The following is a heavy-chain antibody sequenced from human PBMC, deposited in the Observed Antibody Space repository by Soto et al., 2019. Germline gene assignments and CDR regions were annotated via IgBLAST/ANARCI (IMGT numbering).Heavy chain of an antibody. CDR2: ISGSGGST. J-gene: IGHJ6*03. CDR3: AKEYQQLADYYYYYYMDV. CDR1: GFTFSSYA. V-gene: IGHV3-23*01. D-gene: IGHD6-13*01. Sequence: EVQLLESGGGLVQPGGSLRLSCAASGFTFSSYAMSWVRQAPGKGLEWVSAISGSGGSTYYADSVKGRFTISRDNSQNTLYLQMNSLRAEDTAVYYCAKEYQQLADYYYYYYMDVWGKGTTVTVSS.